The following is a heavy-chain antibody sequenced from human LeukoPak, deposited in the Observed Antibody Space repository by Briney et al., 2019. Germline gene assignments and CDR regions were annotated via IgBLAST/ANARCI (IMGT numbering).Heavy chain of an antibody. J-gene: IGHJ6*02. CDR1: GYSFTSYW. V-gene: IGHV5-51*01. CDR3: ARDYYGSGSYSEYYGMDV. Sequence: GESLKISCKGSGYSFTSYWIGWVRQMPGKGLEWMGIIYPGDSDTRYSPSFQGQVTISADKSISTAHLQWSSLKASDTAMYYCARDYYGSGSYSEYYGMDVWGQGTTVTVSS. CDR2: IYPGDSDT. D-gene: IGHD3-10*01.